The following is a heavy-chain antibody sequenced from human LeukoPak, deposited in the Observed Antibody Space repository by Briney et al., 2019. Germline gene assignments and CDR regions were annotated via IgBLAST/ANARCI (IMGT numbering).Heavy chain of an antibody. CDR2: IYYSGST. Sequence: SETLSLTCTVSGGSISTYYWSWIRRPPGKGLEWIGDIYYSGSTNYSPSLKSRLTISVDTSKNQFSLRLNSVTAADTAVYYCARLHHDYGSGTYGGAYNYYMDVWGKGTTVTVSS. CDR1: GGSISTYY. D-gene: IGHD3-10*01. CDR3: ARLHHDYGSGTYGGAYNYYMDV. V-gene: IGHV4-59*01. J-gene: IGHJ6*03.